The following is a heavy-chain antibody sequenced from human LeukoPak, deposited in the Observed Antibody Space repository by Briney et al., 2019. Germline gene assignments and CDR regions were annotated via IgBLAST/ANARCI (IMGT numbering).Heavy chain of an antibody. CDR2: ISGSGGST. Sequence: PGGSLRLSCAASGFTFSSYAMSWVRQAPGKGLEWVSAISGSGGSTYYADSVKGRFTISRDNSKNTLYLQMNSLRAEDTAVYYCAKARGVGVVITTTIDYWGQGTLVTVSS. CDR1: GFTFSSYA. J-gene: IGHJ4*02. D-gene: IGHD3-3*01. CDR3: AKARGVGVVITTTIDY. V-gene: IGHV3-23*01.